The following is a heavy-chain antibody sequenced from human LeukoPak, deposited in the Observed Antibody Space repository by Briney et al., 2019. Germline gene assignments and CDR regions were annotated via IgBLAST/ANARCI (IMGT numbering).Heavy chain of an antibody. CDR1: GYTFTNFG. CDR2: ISAYNGDT. CDR3: ARVPLPPDATMIVVVISWYFDY. J-gene: IGHJ4*02. V-gene: IGHV1-18*01. D-gene: IGHD3-22*01. Sequence: GASVKVSCKAFGYTFTNFGITWVRQAPGQGLEWMGWISAYNGDTKYGQNFQGRVTMTTDTSTTTAYMDLRSLRSDDTAVYYCARVPLPPDATMIVVVISWYFDYWGQGTLVTVSS.